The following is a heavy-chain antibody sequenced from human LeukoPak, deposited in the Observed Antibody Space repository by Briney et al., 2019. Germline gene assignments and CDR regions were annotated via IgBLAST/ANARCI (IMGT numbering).Heavy chain of an antibody. Sequence: HGESLKISCKGSGYSFTSYWIGWVRQMPGKGLEWMGIIYPGDSDTRYSPSFQGQVTISADKSISTAYLQWSSLKASDTAMYYCARAPYYYDSSGYYKSHTPSYYFDYWGQGTLVTVSS. CDR2: IYPGDSDT. J-gene: IGHJ4*02. D-gene: IGHD3-22*01. CDR3: ARAPYYYDSSGYYKSHTPSYYFDY. CDR1: GYSFTSYW. V-gene: IGHV5-51*01.